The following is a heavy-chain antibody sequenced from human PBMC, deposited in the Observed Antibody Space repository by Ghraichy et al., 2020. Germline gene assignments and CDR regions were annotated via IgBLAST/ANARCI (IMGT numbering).Heavy chain of an antibody. CDR3: ARGEIVVVPAATYYYYAMDV. D-gene: IGHD2-2*01. Sequence: SETLSLTCAVYGGSFSGYYWSWIRQPPGKGLEWIGEINHSGSTNYNASLKSRVTISVDTSKNQFSLKLSSVTAADTAVYYCARGEIVVVPAATYYYYAMDVWGQGTTVTVSS. V-gene: IGHV4-34*01. J-gene: IGHJ6*02. CDR2: INHSGST. CDR1: GGSFSGYY.